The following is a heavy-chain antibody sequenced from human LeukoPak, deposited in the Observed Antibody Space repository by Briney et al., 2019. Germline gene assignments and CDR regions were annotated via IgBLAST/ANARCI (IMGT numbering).Heavy chain of an antibody. CDR1: GFTFSSYA. J-gene: IGHJ4*02. Sequence: GGSLRLSCAASGFTFSSYAMSWVRQAPGKGLEWVSAISGSGGSTYYADSVKGRFTISRDNSKNTLFLQMNSLRAEDTAVYFCARSLGGYYPDFDYWGQGTLVTVSS. D-gene: IGHD3-22*01. CDR2: ISGSGGST. V-gene: IGHV3-23*01. CDR3: ARSLGGYYPDFDY.